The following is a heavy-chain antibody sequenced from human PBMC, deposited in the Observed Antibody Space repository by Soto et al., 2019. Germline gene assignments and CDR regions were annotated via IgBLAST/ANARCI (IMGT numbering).Heavy chain of an antibody. J-gene: IGHJ5*02. D-gene: IGHD1-7*01. CDR3: AGYNWNYYFDP. V-gene: IGHV4-34*01. CDR1: GGSLSGYY. Sequence: SETLSLTCAVYGGSLSGYYWTWIRQPPGKGLEWIGEINPGGITSYNPSVKSRVTISIDTSKSQFSLNLNSMTAADTAVYYCAGYNWNYYFDPWGQGTLVTVSS. CDR2: INPGGIT.